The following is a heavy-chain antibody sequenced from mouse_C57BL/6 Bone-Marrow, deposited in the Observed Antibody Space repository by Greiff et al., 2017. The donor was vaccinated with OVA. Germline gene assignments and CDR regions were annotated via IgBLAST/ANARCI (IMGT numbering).Heavy chain of an antibody. CDR1: GYTFTNYW. V-gene: IGHV1-63*01. CDR2: IYPGGGYT. CDR3: ARGGLRRYYYAMDY. D-gene: IGHD3-2*02. J-gene: IGHJ4*01. Sequence: VKLQESGAELVRPGTSVKMSCKASGYTFTNYWIGWAKQRPGHGLEWIGDIYPGGGYTNYNEKFKGKATLTADKSSSTAYMQFSSLTSEDSAIYYCARGGLRRYYYAMDYWGQGTSVTVSS.